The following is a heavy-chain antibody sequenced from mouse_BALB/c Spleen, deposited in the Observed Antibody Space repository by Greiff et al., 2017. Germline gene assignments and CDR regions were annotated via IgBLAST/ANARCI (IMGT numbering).Heavy chain of an antibody. CDR3: SKHNSSGYGYAMDY. J-gene: IGHJ4*01. V-gene: IGHV2-6-5*01. Sequence: VQRVESGPGLVAPSQCLSITCTASGFSLTDYGVSWVRQPPGKGLEWLGVIWGGGSTYYNSAIKSSMSISKDNSKSQVFLKMNSLQTDDTAMYYCSKHNSSGYGYAMDYWGQGTSVTVSS. D-gene: IGHD3-1*01. CDR2: IWGGGST. CDR1: GFSLTDYG.